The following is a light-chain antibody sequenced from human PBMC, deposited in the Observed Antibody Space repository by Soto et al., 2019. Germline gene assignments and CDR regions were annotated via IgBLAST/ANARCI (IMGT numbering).Light chain of an antibody. CDR3: GTWDNSLGAWV. CDR1: SSNIGNKY. CDR2: ENN. Sequence: QSALTQPPSVSAAPGQKVTISCSGSSSNIGNKYVSWYQQLPGTAPKLLIYENNKRPSGIPDRFSGSKSGTSATLGITGLQTGDEADYYCGTWDNSLGAWVFGGGTKLTVL. J-gene: IGLJ3*02. V-gene: IGLV1-51*02.